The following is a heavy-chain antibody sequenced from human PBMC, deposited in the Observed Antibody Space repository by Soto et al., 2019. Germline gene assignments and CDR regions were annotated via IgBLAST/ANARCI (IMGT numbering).Heavy chain of an antibody. Sequence: GGSLRLSCSVSGFTFSSYAMHWVRQAPGKWLEWVAVISYDGSNKYYADSVKGRFTISRDNSKNTLYLQMNSLRAEDTAVYYCAKAGGSTWGTEYFQHWGQGTLVTVSS. D-gene: IGHD6-13*01. CDR3: AKAGGSTWGTEYFQH. J-gene: IGHJ1*01. V-gene: IGHV3-30-3*01. CDR1: GFTFSSYA. CDR2: ISYDGSNK.